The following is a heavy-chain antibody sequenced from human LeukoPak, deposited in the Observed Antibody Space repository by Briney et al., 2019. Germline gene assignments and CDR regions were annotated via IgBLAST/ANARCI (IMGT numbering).Heavy chain of an antibody. J-gene: IGHJ4*02. CDR1: GFTFSNYA. V-gene: IGHV3-64D*06. D-gene: IGHD3-10*01. Sequence: GGSLRLSCSASGFTFSNYAMHWVRQAPGKGLEYVSAISSNGGSTYYADSVKGRFTISRDNSQNTLYLQMSSLRAEDTAVYYCVKDPSDYFGSGTYYSGFEYWGQGTLVTVSS. CDR3: VKDPSDYFGSGTYYSGFEY. CDR2: ISSNGGST.